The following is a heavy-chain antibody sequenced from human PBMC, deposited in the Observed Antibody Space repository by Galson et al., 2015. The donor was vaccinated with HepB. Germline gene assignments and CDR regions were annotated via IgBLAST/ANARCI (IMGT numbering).Heavy chain of an antibody. CDR1: GFKFYKVR. J-gene: IGHJ4*02. Sequence: SLRLSCAGSGFKFYKVRMNWVRQAPGKGLEWVGRIKTKADGETTDYAAPVKDRFAISRDDSTKTVYLQMNSLKTEDTAIYYCSTDADFWGQGTLVTVSS. CDR2: IKTKADGETT. CDR3: STDADF. V-gene: IGHV3-15*01.